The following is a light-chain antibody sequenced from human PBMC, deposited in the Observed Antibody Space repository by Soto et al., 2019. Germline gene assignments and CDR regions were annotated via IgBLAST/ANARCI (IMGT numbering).Light chain of an antibody. CDR1: RTLLYSSNNKNY. J-gene: IGKJ2*01. CDR2: WAS. Sequence: DTVMTQSPDSLAVSLGERATINCKPSRTLLYSSNNKNYVSWYQQKPGQPPKLLIYWASTRESGVPDRFSGSGSGTDFTLTINSLQTEDVAVYYCQQYFSAPFTFGQGTKLEI. V-gene: IGKV4-1*01. CDR3: QQYFSAPFT.